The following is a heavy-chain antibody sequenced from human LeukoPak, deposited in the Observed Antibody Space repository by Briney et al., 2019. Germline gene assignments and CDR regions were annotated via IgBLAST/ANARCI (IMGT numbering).Heavy chain of an antibody. J-gene: IGHJ4*02. Sequence: GGSLRLSCADSGFTFSTYWMHWVRQAPGKGLGWVPRITPDGRSTNYADSVRGRFTISRDNAKNTLYLQMNSLRVDDTAVYYCTRDTFGFHDSWGQGTLVTVSS. CDR3: TRDTFGFHDS. CDR1: GFTFSTYW. CDR2: ITPDGRST. D-gene: IGHD3-10*01. V-gene: IGHV3-74*01.